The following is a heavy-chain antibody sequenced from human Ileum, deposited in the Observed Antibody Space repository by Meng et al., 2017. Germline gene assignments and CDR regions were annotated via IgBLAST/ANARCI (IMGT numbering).Heavy chain of an antibody. V-gene: IGHV4-61*08. CDR2: AGT. Sequence: VHRQESGPGLVRPSETLSLICTVSGGSVSTSDYQWGWIRQPPGKGLEWIGYAGTNYNPSLKSRVTISVDTSKRQFSLKLTSVTAADTAVYYCARDHWGSLDYWGQGILVTVSS. J-gene: IGHJ4*02. CDR3: ARDHWGSLDY. CDR1: GGSVSTSDYQ. D-gene: IGHD7-27*01.